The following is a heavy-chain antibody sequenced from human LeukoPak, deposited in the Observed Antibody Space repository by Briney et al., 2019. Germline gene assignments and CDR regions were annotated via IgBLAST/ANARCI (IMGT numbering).Heavy chain of an antibody. J-gene: IGHJ4*02. CDR1: DYSISSGNY. Sequence: SETLSLTCDVSDYSISSGNYWGWIRQPPGKGLEWIGNVYHSGSTHYSPSLKSRVTIAVDTSKNQFSLKLSSVTAADTAVYYCARNDSSGYFDYWGQGTLVTVS. D-gene: IGHD3-22*01. CDR2: VYHSGST. CDR3: ARNDSSGYFDY. V-gene: IGHV4-38-2*01.